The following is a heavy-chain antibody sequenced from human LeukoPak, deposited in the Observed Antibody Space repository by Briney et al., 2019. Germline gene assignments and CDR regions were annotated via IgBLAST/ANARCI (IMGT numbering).Heavy chain of an antibody. CDR3: AKDLGAGIDAFDI. Sequence: GGSLRLSCAASGFTFSSYAMSWVRQAPGKGLEWVSAISGSGGSTYYADSVKGRFTIPRDNSKNTLYLQMNSLRAEDTAVYYCAKDLGAGIDAFDIWGQGTMVTVSS. CDR1: GFTFSSYA. D-gene: IGHD3-10*01. CDR2: ISGSGGST. J-gene: IGHJ3*02. V-gene: IGHV3-23*01.